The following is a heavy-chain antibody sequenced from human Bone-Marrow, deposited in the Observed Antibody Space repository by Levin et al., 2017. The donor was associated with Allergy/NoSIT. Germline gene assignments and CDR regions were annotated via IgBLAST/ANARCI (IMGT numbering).Heavy chain of an antibody. V-gene: IGHV1-69*06. CDR2: IIPIFGTA. J-gene: IGHJ3*02. D-gene: IGHD2-2*01. Sequence: ASVKVSCKASGGTFSSYAISWVRQAPGQGLEWMGGIIPIFGTANYAQKFQGRVTITADKSTSTAYMELSSLRSEDTAVYYCAREGGVVPAATPSDAFDIWGQGTMVTVSS. CDR1: GGTFSSYA. CDR3: AREGGVVPAATPSDAFDI.